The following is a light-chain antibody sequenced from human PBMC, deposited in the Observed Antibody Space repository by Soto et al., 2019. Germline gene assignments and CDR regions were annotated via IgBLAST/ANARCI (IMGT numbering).Light chain of an antibody. CDR3: QQRSSWPLT. CDR1: QSVSSS. Sequence: IVLTQSPATLSLSPGETATLSCRASQSVSSSLAWYQQKPGQTPRLLIYDASTRATGIPARFSGSGSGTDFTLTVSSLEPEDFAVYYCQQRSSWPLTFGGGTKVEIK. J-gene: IGKJ4*01. CDR2: DAS. V-gene: IGKV3-11*01.